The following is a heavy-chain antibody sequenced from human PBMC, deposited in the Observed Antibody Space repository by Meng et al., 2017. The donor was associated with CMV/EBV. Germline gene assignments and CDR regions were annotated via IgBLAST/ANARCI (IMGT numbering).Heavy chain of an antibody. CDR2: IIPIFGTA. D-gene: IGHD3-3*01. CDR3: ARAQRITIFGVAKNYYYYGMDV. Sequence: SVKVSCKASGGTFSSYAISWVRQAPGQGLEWMVGIIPIFGTANYAQKFQGRVTITTDESTSTAYMELSSLRSEDTAVYYCARAQRITIFGVAKNYYYYGMDVWGQGTTVTVSS. CDR1: GGTFSSYA. J-gene: IGHJ6*02. V-gene: IGHV1-69*05.